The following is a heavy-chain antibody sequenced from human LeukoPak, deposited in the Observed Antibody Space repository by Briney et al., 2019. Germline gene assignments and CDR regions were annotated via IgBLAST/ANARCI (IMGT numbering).Heavy chain of an antibody. CDR1: GYTLTSYG. Sequence: ASVKVSCEASGYTLTSYGINWMRQAPGQGLEWMGWISTQSGNTNYAQKVQGRLTLTTDRSTNTAYMELRSLRSDDTAVYYCARGAYGDKWGQGTMVTISS. D-gene: IGHD4-17*01. V-gene: IGHV1-18*01. CDR2: ISTQSGNT. J-gene: IGHJ4*02. CDR3: ARGAYGDK.